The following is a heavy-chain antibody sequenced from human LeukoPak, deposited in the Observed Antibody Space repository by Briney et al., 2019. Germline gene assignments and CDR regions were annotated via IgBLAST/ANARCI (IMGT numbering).Heavy chain of an antibody. CDR3: ARVATGTYSDLDY. D-gene: IGHD1-26*01. CDR2: IWYDGSNK. CDR1: GFTFSRYG. J-gene: IGHJ4*02. V-gene: IGHV3-33*01. Sequence: GGSLRLSCAASGFTFSRYGMHWVRQAPGKGLEWVAVIWYDGSNKYYADSVKGRFTISRDNSKNTLYLQMNSLRAEDTAVYYCARVATGTYSDLDYWGQGTLVTVSS.